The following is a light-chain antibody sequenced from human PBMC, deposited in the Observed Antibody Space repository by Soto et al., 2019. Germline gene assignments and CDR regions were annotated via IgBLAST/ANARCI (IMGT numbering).Light chain of an antibody. CDR3: QQYNNWPPFT. CDR1: QSVSRS. Sequence: EIVMTQSPATLSVSPGERVTLSCRASQSVSRSIAWYQQKPGQAPRLLIYGASTRATGIPARFSGSGSGTEFTLTISSLQSEDFAVYYCQQYNNWPPFTFGPGTKVDIK. J-gene: IGKJ3*01. CDR2: GAS. V-gene: IGKV3-15*01.